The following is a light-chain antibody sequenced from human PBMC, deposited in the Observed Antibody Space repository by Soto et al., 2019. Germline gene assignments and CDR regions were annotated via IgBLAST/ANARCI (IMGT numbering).Light chain of an antibody. CDR2: DAS. V-gene: IGKV1-5*01. J-gene: IGKJ2*01. CDR1: QNVYTW. Sequence: DVQMTQSPFTLSASVGDTVSITCRACQNVYTWVAWYQQKVGEAPKLLIYDASTLESGVPSRISGSGSGTDFTLTINSLQPEDSAHYYCQQYYTSVYNFGQGTNLEI. CDR3: QQYYTSVYN.